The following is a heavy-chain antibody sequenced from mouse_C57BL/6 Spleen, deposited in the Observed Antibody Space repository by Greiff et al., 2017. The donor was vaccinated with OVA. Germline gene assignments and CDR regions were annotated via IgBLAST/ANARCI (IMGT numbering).Heavy chain of an antibody. CDR1: GYTFTSYG. J-gene: IGHJ3*01. V-gene: IGHV1-81*01. CDR3: ARGGFYDYDRIAY. CDR2: IYPRSGNT. Sequence: QVQLKESGAELARPGASVKLSCKASGYTFTSYGISWVKQRTGQGLEWIGEIYPRSGNTYYNEKFKGKATLTADKSSSTAYMELRSLTSEDSAVYFCARGGFYDYDRIAYWGQGTLVTVSA. D-gene: IGHD2-4*01.